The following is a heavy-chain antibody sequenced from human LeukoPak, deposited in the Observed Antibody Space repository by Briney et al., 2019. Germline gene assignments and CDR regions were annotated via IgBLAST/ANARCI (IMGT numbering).Heavy chain of an antibody. J-gene: IGHJ3*02. Sequence: PGGSLGLSCAASGFTFDDYALHWVRQAPGKGVEWVSGISWNSGSIGYADSVKGRFTISRDNAKNSLYLQMNSLRAEDMALYYCAKGHEYYYDSSGYYLSYDAFDIWGQGTMVTVSS. CDR1: GFTFDDYA. D-gene: IGHD3-22*01. CDR3: AKGHEYYYDSSGYYLSYDAFDI. V-gene: IGHV3-9*03. CDR2: ISWNSGSI.